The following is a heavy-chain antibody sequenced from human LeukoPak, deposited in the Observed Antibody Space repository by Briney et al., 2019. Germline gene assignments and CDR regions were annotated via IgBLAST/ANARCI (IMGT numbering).Heavy chain of an antibody. Sequence: PSETLSLTCTVSGGSISSYYWSWIRQPPGKGLEWIGYIYYSGSTTYNPSLKSRVTISVDTSKNQFSLKLSSVTAADTAVYYCARGVLLWFGGLNWFDPWGQGTLVTVSS. CDR3: ARGVLLWFGGLNWFDP. CDR2: IYYSGST. V-gene: IGHV4-59*01. J-gene: IGHJ5*02. CDR1: GGSISSYY. D-gene: IGHD3-10*01.